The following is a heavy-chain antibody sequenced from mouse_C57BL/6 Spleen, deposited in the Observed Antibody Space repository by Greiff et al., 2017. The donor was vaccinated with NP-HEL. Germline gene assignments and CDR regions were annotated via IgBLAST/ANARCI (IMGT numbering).Heavy chain of an antibody. CDR3: ARTTMITTVSMDY. V-gene: IGHV1-82*01. Sequence: VQLQQSGPELVKPGASVKISCKASGYAFSSSWMNWVKQRPGKGLEWIGRIYPGDGDTNYNGKFKGKATLTADKSSSTAYMQLSSLTSEDSAVYFCARTTMITTVSMDYWGQGTSVTVSS. CDR1: GYAFSSSW. CDR2: IYPGDGDT. D-gene: IGHD2-4*01. J-gene: IGHJ4*01.